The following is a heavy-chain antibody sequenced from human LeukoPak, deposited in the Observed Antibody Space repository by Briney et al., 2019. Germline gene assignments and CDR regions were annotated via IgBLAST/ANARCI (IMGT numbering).Heavy chain of an antibody. CDR1: GFIFSVYG. CDR2: IWNDGSNK. CDR3: AKDWAVAGY. V-gene: IGHV3-33*06. Sequence: QPGRSLRLSCAASGFIFSVYGMHWVRQAPGKGLEWVAVIWNDGSNKYYADSVKGRFSISRDNSKNTLYLQMNSLRAEDTAVYYCAKDWAVAGYWGQGTLVTVSS. D-gene: IGHD6-19*01. J-gene: IGHJ4*02.